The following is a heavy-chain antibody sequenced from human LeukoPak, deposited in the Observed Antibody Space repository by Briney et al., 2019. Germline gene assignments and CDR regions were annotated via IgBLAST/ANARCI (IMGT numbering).Heavy chain of an antibody. J-gene: IGHJ6*02. D-gene: IGHD2-15*01. CDR3: AKEDVTGSYYYGMDV. CDR2: ISWNSGSI. CDR1: GFTFDDYA. Sequence: PGRSLRLSCAASGFTFDDYAMHWVRQAPGEGLEWVSGISWNSGSIGYADSVKGRFTISRDNAKNSLYLQMNSLRAEDTALYYCAKEDVTGSYYYGMDVWGQGTTVTVSS. V-gene: IGHV3-9*01.